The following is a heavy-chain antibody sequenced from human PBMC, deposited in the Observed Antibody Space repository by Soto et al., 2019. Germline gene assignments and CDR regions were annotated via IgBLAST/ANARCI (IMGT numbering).Heavy chain of an antibody. V-gene: IGHV3-48*02. D-gene: IGHD1-26*01. CDR3: ARGGIFTPDY. J-gene: IGHJ4*02. CDR1: GFTFSSYS. Sequence: EVQLVEPGGGLVQPGGSLRISCAVSGFTFSSYSMNWVRQAPGKGLEWVSYISSSSSIMFYADSVKGRFTISRDNAKNSLFLQMNSLRDEDTAVYYCARGGIFTPDYWGQGTLVTVSS. CDR2: ISSSSSIM.